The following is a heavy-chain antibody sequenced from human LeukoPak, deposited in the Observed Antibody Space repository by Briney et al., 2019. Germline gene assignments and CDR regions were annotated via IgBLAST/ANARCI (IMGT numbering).Heavy chain of an antibody. CDR2: ISGSGGST. Sequence: GGSLRLSCAASGFTFSSYAMSWVRQAPGKGLEWDSAISGSGGSTYYADSVKGRFTISRDNSKNTLYLQMNSLRAEDTAVYYCATSLSSSWRHDAFDIWGQGTMVTVSS. J-gene: IGHJ3*02. CDR1: GFTFSSYA. CDR3: ATSLSSSWRHDAFDI. D-gene: IGHD6-13*01. V-gene: IGHV3-23*01.